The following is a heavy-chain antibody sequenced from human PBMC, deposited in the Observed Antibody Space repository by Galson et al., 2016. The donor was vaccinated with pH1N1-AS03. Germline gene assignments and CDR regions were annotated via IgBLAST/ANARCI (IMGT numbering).Heavy chain of an antibody. CDR2: IKVDGSEK. V-gene: IGHV3-7*01. CDR1: GFTFSSYW. CDR3: ARKRPTYFDD. J-gene: IGHJ4*02. Sequence: SLRLSCAASGFTFSSYWMSWVRQAPGKGLEWVANIKVDGSEKYYVDSVKGRFIISRDNTKNSLYLQVNSLRAEDTAVYYCARKRPTYFDDWGQGTLVTVSS. D-gene: IGHD2-21*01.